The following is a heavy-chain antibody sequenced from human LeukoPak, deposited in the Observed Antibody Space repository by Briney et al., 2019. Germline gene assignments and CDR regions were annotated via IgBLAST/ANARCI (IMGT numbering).Heavy chain of an antibody. D-gene: IGHD6-13*01. CDR2: ISASGLDT. CDR3: ATDSRSWYYYFDY. CDR1: GFDFTAYG. Sequence: SGGSLRLSCAASGFDFTAYGVSCVPQAPGRGLEWGSGISASGLDTYYADSVTGRFTISRDNSKNTVHLLMNSLRAEDTSVYYCATDSRSWYYYFDYWGQGTLVTVSS. J-gene: IGHJ4*02. V-gene: IGHV3-23*01.